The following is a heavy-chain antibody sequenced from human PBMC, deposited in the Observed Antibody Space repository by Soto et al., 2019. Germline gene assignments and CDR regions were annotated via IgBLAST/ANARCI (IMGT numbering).Heavy chain of an antibody. Sequence: GGSLRLSCAVSGITFSSFAMSWVRQAPGKGLEWVSTIRGSGDSTYYGDSVKGRFPISRDNSKNTLYLQMNSLRAEDTAVYYCARVLGGSGSPVDYWGQGTRGTVS. D-gene: IGHD2-15*01. CDR2: IRGSGDST. J-gene: IGHJ4*02. CDR3: ARVLGGSGSPVDY. CDR1: GITFSSFA. V-gene: IGHV3-23*01.